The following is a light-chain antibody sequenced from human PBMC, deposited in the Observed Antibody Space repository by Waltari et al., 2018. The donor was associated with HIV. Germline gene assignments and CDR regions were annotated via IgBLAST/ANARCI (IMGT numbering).Light chain of an antibody. CDR3: AAWDDGVNGWV. CDR2: RTK. CDR1: SSNIPANT. Sequence: QSVLTQSPSASGTPGQRVNFPCSGRSSNIPANTVSWYQQFPGTAPKLLLPRTKQPPPDLTYRFSGTKSATAASLAIRGLQSEEEADYYCAAWDDGVNGWVCGGGTKLTVL. J-gene: IGLJ3*02. V-gene: IGLV1-44*01.